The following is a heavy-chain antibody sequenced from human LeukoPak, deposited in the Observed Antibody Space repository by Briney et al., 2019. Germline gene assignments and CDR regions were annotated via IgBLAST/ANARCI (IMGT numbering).Heavy chain of an antibody. J-gene: IGHJ4*02. CDR3: ARVSLKRDYFDY. CDR1: GFTFSSYE. V-gene: IGHV3-48*03. CDR2: ISSSGSTI. Sequence: PGGSLRLSCEASGFTFSSYEMNWVRQAPGKGLEWVSYISSSGSTIYYADSVKGRFTISRDNAKNSLYLQMNSLRAEDTAVYYCARVSLKRDYFDYWGQGTLVTVSS. D-gene: IGHD6-25*01.